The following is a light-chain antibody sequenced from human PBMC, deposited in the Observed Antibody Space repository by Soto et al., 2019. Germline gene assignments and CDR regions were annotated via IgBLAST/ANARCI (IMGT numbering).Light chain of an antibody. V-gene: IGKV4-1*01. J-gene: IGKJ2*01. CDR1: QSILYTSNNKND. Sequence: DIVMTQSPDSLAVSLGERATIHCKSNQSILYTSNNKNDLAWYQRKPGQPPRLLIYWASYRQSGVPDRFSGSGSGTDFTLTVSSLQAEDVAVYYCQQYFTTPYTFGQGTKLEI. CDR2: WAS. CDR3: QQYFTTPYT.